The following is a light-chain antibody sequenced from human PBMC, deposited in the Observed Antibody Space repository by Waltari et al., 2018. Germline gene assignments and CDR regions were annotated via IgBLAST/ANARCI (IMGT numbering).Light chain of an antibody. V-gene: IGLV2-14*03. CDR1: SSDVGAYNY. CDR2: DVS. J-gene: IGLJ2*01. CDR3: SSYISSSTLEL. Sequence: HSALTQPASVSGSPGQSITISSTGTSSDVGAYNYLPWYPQHPGKAPKLMFYDVSNRASGVSHRFSGSKSGNTASLTISGLQAEDEADYYCSSYISSSTLELFGGGTSLTVL.